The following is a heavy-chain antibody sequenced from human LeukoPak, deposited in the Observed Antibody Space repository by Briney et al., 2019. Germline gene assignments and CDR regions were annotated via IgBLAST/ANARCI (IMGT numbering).Heavy chain of an antibody. Sequence: PGGSLRLSCAASGFTFSSSAMSWVRQVPGKGLEWVSGISASGGSTNYADSVRGRFTISRDNSKNTLYLQMNSLRAEDTAVYYCAKDSTRTGTTNWFDPWGQGTLVTVSS. CDR2: ISASGGST. CDR3: AKDSTRTGTTNWFDP. V-gene: IGHV3-23*01. CDR1: GFTFSSSA. J-gene: IGHJ5*02. D-gene: IGHD1-1*01.